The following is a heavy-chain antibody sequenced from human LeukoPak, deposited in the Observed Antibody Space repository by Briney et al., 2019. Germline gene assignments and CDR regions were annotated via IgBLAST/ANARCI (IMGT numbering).Heavy chain of an antibody. Sequence: GGSLRLSCAASGFTFSSYAMHWVRQAPGKGLEWVAVISYDGSNKYYADSVKGRFTISRDNSKNTLYLQMNSLKTEDTAVYYCTTDSYYYDSSGYYEGTDYWGQGTLVTVSS. D-gene: IGHD3-22*01. CDR3: TTDSYYYDSSGYYEGTDY. CDR2: ISYDGSNK. V-gene: IGHV3-30-3*01. CDR1: GFTFSSYA. J-gene: IGHJ4*02.